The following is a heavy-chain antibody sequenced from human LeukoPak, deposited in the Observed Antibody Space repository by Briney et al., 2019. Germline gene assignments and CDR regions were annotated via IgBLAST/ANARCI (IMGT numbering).Heavy chain of an antibody. CDR3: ARPLKPFLTGYTDAFDI. CDR2: IIPSFGRT. CDR1: GVTFSSYV. D-gene: IGHD3-9*01. J-gene: IGHJ3*02. Sequence: GGSVKVSCKASGVTFSSYVISWVRQAPGQGLEWVGGIIPSFGRTNYAHNVQGRVTITSDESTSTAYMELSSLRSEDTAVYYCARPLKPFLTGYTDAFDIWGQRTIVTLSS. V-gene: IGHV1-69*05.